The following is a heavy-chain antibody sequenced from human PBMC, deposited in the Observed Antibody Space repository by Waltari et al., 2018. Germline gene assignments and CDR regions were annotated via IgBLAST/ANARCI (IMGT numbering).Heavy chain of an antibody. CDR3: ARACYGDRT. CDR1: GFTFSDHY. Sequence: EVQLVESGGGLVQPGGSLRLSCVVSGFTFSDHYMDWVRQAPREGLEWVGRSRSKANSFATGFAGPVQGKFTISRDNSRSALCLQMNSVKTGDTAEYYCARACYGDRTWGRGTRVTVSS. J-gene: IGHJ5*02. D-gene: IGHD4-17*01. CDR2: SRSKANSFAT. V-gene: IGHV3-72*01.